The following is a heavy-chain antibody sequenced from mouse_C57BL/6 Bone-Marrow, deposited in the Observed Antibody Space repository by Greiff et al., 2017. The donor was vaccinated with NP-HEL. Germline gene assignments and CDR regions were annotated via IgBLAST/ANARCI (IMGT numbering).Heavy chain of an antibody. V-gene: IGHV5-16*01. Sequence: EVKLVESEGGLVQPGSSMKLSCTASGFTFSDYYMAWVRQVPEKGLEWVANINHDGSSTYYLDSLKSRFIISRDNAKNILYLQMSSLKSEDTATYYCAREGGLRRRTYAMDYWGQGTSVTVSS. J-gene: IGHJ4*01. CDR2: INHDGSST. CDR3: AREGGLRRRTYAMDY. CDR1: GFTFSDYY. D-gene: IGHD2-4*01.